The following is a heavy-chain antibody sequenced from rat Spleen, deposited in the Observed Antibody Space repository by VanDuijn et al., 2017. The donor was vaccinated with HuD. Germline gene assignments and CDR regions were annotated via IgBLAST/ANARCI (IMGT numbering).Heavy chain of an antibody. V-gene: IGHV5-7*01. J-gene: IGHJ2*01. Sequence: EVQLVESGGGLVQPGRSMKVSCVASGFTFSDYYMAWVRQAPTKGLKWVASISYDGSTPYYRDSVKGRFTISRDNAKSTLYLQMDSLRSEDTATYYCTRGYYFDYWGQGVMVTVSS. CDR1: GFTFSDYY. CDR2: ISYDGSTP. CDR3: TRGYYFDY.